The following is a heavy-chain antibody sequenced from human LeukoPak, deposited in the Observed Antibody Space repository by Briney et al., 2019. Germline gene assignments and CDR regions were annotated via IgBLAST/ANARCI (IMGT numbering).Heavy chain of an antibody. Sequence: ASVKVSCKASGGTFSSYAISWVRQAPGQGLEWMGGIIPIFGTANYAQKFQGRVTITADESTSTAYMELSNLRSEDTAVYYCALGNYDFWSGYYRDAFDIWGQGTMVTVSS. J-gene: IGHJ3*02. V-gene: IGHV1-69*13. CDR1: GGTFSSYA. CDR3: ALGNYDFWSGYYRDAFDI. D-gene: IGHD3-3*01. CDR2: IIPIFGTA.